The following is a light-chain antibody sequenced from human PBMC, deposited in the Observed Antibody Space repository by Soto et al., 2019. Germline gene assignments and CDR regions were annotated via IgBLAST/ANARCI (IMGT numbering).Light chain of an antibody. J-gene: IGKJ2*01. CDR2: DAP. Sequence: EIVMTQSPATLSVSPRDRATLSCMSSDSVSSHLARYKQTPSQATSLLLYDAPTRPTAIPARFSGSGSGTYSSRTTSSLQSEDFGVYHWQQYNKWPHTFGQGAKLEIK. CDR3: QQYNKWPHT. CDR1: DSVSSH. V-gene: IGKV3-15*01.